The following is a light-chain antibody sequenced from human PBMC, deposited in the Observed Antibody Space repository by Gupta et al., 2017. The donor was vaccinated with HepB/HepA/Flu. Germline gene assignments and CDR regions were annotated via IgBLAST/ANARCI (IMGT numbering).Light chain of an antibody. CDR3: QQYNNWPMGR. J-gene: IGKJ2*04. Sequence: EIVVKQSPATLSVSPGERATLSCRASQSVSSNLSWYQQKPGQAPRLLLYGASTRATGIPARCSGSGSCTEFTLTISSLQSEDFAVDYCQQYNNWPMGRFGQGTKLEIK. CDR1: QSVSSN. V-gene: IGKV3-15*01. CDR2: GAS.